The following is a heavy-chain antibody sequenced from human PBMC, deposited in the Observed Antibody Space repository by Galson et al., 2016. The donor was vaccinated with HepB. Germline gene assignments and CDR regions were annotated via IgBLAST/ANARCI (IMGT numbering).Heavy chain of an antibody. CDR2: IYYTGST. CDR1: GGSFSTYY. Sequence: TLSLTCAVYGGSFSTYYWTWIRQPPGMGLEWIGNIYYTGSTFYNPSLKSRLTISADTSENQFSLKLCSVTAADTAVYYCAREPIVLVPARGPWVEQSFYFGLDVWGQGTTVTVSS. CDR3: AREPIVLVPARGPWVEQSFYFGLDV. V-gene: IGHV4-34*09. D-gene: IGHD2-2*01. J-gene: IGHJ6*02.